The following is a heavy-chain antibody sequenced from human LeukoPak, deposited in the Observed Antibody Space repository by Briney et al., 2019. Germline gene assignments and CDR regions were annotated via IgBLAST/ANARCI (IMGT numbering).Heavy chain of an antibody. Sequence: GASVKVSCKASGYTFTDYYMHWVRQAPGQGLEWMGWINPKSGGRSYAQRFQGRVTMTRDTSISTAYMELSRLRSDDTAVYYCATGERLVPAAMWFDYWGQGTLVIVSS. V-gene: IGHV1-2*02. CDR2: INPKSGGR. J-gene: IGHJ4*02. D-gene: IGHD2-2*01. CDR1: GYTFTDYY. CDR3: ATGERLVPAAMWFDY.